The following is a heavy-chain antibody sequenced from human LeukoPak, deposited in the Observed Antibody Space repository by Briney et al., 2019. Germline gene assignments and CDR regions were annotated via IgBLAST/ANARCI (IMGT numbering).Heavy chain of an antibody. Sequence: PSETLSLTCTVSGGSISSGGYYWSWIRQHPGKGLEWIGYIYYSGSTYYNPSLKSRVTISVDTSKNQFSLKLSSVTAADTAVYYCASSYGSGSYSDYWGPGTLVTVSS. CDR3: ASSYGSGSYSDY. CDR2: IYYSGST. D-gene: IGHD3-10*01. CDR1: GGSISSGGYY. J-gene: IGHJ4*02. V-gene: IGHV4-31*03.